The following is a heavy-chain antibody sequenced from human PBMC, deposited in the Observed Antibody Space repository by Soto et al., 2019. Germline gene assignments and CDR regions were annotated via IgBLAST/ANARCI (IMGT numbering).Heavy chain of an antibody. CDR2: IIPIFGTA. CDR3: ARVSHYDILTGYYIDYYFDC. Sequence: QVQLVQSGAEVKKPGSSVKVSCKASGGTFSSYAISWVRQAPGQGLEWMGGIIPIFGTANYAQKFQGRVTITADESTSTAYMELSSLRSEDTAVYYCARVSHYDILTGYYIDYYFDCWGQGTLVTVSS. CDR1: GGTFSSYA. D-gene: IGHD3-9*01. V-gene: IGHV1-69*01. J-gene: IGHJ4*02.